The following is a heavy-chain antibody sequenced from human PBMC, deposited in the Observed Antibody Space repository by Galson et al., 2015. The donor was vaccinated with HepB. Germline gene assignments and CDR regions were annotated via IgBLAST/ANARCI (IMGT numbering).Heavy chain of an antibody. J-gene: IGHJ4*02. Sequence: SLRLSCAASGFTFSSYAMHWVRQAPGKGLEWVAVISYDGSNKYYADSVKGRFTISRDNSKNTLYLQMNSLRAEDTAVYYCAKVGGDYPVYWGQGTLVTVSS. CDR2: ISYDGSNK. V-gene: IGHV3-30-3*01. CDR3: AKVGGDYPVY. D-gene: IGHD4-17*01. CDR1: GFTFSSYA.